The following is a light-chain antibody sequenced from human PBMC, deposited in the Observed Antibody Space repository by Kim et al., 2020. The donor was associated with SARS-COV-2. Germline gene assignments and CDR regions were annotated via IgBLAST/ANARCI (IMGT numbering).Light chain of an antibody. CDR3: CSYAGNSRVL. V-gene: IGLV2-23*02. J-gene: IGLJ2*01. Sequence: QSVLTQPASVSGSPGQSITVSCTGTSSDIGSYNLISWYQQHPGKAPKLMIYEVSKRPSGVSNRFSGSKSGNTASLTISGLQAEDEADYFCCSYAGNSRVLFGGGTKVTVL. CDR1: SSDIGSYNL. CDR2: EVS.